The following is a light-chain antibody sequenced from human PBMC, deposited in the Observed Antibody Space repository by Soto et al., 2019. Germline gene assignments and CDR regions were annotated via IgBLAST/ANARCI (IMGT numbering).Light chain of an antibody. CDR3: QQYGSSPWT. J-gene: IGKJ1*01. Sequence: EMVLTHPQAPLSLSPGEGATLSCRASKSFSSSNSTWYRQQPGQAPGLPIYGASSRATGIPDRFSGSGSGTDFTLTISRLEPEDFAVYYCQQYGSSPWTFGQGTKVEIK. CDR2: GAS. V-gene: IGKV3-20*01. CDR1: KSFSSSN.